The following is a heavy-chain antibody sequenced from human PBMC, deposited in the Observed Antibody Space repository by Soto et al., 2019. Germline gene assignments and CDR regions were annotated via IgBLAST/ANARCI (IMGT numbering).Heavy chain of an antibody. CDR3: TTTYSYGCFDY. V-gene: IGHV3-15*07. D-gene: IGHD5-18*01. CDR1: GFIFNNAW. J-gene: IGHJ4*02. CDR2: IKSKADGGTT. Sequence: GGSLRLSCAASGFIFNNAWMNWVRHAPGKGLEWVGRIKSKADGGTTEYAAPAKGRFTISRDDSKDTLYLQMNSLKTEDTAVYYCTTTYSYGCFDYWGLGTLVTVSS.